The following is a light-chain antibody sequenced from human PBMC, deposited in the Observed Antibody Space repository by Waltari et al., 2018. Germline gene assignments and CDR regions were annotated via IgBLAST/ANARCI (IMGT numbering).Light chain of an antibody. CDR1: QGINSL. V-gene: IGKV1-12*01. CDR2: GAS. J-gene: IGKJ4*01. CDR3: QQAASFPLT. Sequence: IQMTQSPSSVSAAVGDRVTVSCRASQGINSLLAWYQQKPGRAPKLLCYGASSLQSGVPSRFSGRGSGTDFTLTISSLQPDDFATYYCQQAASFPLTFGGGTKVEIK.